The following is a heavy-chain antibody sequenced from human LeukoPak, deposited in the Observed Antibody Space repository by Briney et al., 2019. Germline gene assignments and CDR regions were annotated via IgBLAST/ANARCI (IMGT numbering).Heavy chain of an antibody. CDR1: GYSFTSYW. CDR2: IYPGDSDT. J-gene: IGHJ6*04. Sequence: NRGESLKISCKGSGYSFTSYWIGWVRQMPGKGLERMGIIYPGDSDTRYSPSFQGQVTISADKSISTAYLQLSSLKASDTAMYYCARCYGDRYYYYGMDVWGKGTTVTVSS. CDR3: ARCYGDRYYYYGMDV. V-gene: IGHV5-51*01. D-gene: IGHD4-17*01.